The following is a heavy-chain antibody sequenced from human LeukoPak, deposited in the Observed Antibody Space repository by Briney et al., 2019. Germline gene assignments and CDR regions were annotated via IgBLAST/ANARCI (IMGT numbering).Heavy chain of an antibody. V-gene: IGHV3-7*01. CDR1: GFTFSSYS. Sequence: GGSLRLSCAASGFTFSSYSMNWVRQAPGKGLEWVANIKEDGSEKYYVDSVKGRFVISRDNAKNSLYLQMDSLRVDDTAIYYCARDQEGGAGSCYFDFWGQGALVTVSS. D-gene: IGHD2-15*01. CDR3: ARDQEGGAGSCYFDF. CDR2: IKEDGSEK. J-gene: IGHJ4*02.